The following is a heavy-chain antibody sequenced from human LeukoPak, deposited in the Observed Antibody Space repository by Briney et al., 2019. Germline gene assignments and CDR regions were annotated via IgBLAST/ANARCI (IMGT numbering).Heavy chain of an antibody. V-gene: IGHV3-74*01. CDR2: INSDGSST. Sequence: GGSLRLSCAASGFTLRSYEMNWVRQAPGKGLVWVSRINSDGSSTSYADSVKGRFTISRDNAKNTLYLQMNSLRAEDTAVYYCARGSGESRWLQLPPDYWGQGTLVTVSS. D-gene: IGHD5-24*01. CDR1: GFTLRSYE. CDR3: ARGSGESRWLQLPPDY. J-gene: IGHJ4*02.